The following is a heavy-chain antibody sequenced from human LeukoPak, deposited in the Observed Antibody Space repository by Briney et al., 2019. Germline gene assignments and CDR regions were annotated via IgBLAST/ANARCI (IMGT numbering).Heavy chain of an antibody. CDR3: ARGGYDFWSGHASLFDY. D-gene: IGHD3-3*01. CDR1: GGSFNGYY. Sequence: SETLSLTCAVYGGSFNGYYWSWIRQPPGKGLEWIGEINHSGSTNYNPSLKSRVTISVDTSKNQFSLKLSSVTAADTAVYYCARGGYDFWSGHASLFDYWGQGTLVTVSS. J-gene: IGHJ4*02. CDR2: INHSGST. V-gene: IGHV4-34*01.